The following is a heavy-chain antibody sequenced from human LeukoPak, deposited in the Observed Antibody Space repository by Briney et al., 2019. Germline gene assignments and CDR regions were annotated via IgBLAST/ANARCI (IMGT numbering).Heavy chain of an antibody. CDR1: GGSISSSNW. V-gene: IGHV4-4*02. CDR2: IYHSGNT. J-gene: IGHJ6*02. CDR3: ARDVVFVPDATERRDV. Sequence: SETLSLTCAVSGGSISSSNWWSWFRQPPGKGLEWIGEIYHSGNTNYNPSLKSRVTISLDTSKTQFSLRLSSVTAADTAVYYCARDVVFVPDATERRDVWGRGTTVTVSS. D-gene: IGHD2-2*01.